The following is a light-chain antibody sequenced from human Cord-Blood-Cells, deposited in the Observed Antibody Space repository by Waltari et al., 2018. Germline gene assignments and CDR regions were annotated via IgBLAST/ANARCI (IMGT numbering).Light chain of an antibody. CDR2: GAS. CDR1: QSVSSN. CDR3: QQYNNWPLT. J-gene: IGKJ1*01. V-gene: IGKV3-15*01. Sequence: IVMTQSPATLSVSPGERATLSCRASQSVSSNLAWYQQKPGQAPRLLIYGASTRATGIPARFSGSGSGTEFTLTTSGLQSEDFAVYYCQQYNNWPLTFGQGTKVEIK.